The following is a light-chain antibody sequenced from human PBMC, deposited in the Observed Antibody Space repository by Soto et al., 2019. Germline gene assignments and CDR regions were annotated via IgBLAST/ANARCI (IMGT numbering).Light chain of an antibody. J-gene: IGLJ2*01. V-gene: IGLV2-14*03. CDR3: CSYSGSSTIVV. CDR1: SSDVGGYNF. CDR2: DVD. Sequence: QSALTQPASVSGSPGQSITISCTGTSSDVGGYNFVSWYQQHPGKAPRLMIFDVDNRPSGVSTRFSGSKSGNTPSLTISGLQAEDEADYYCCSYSGSSTIVVFGGGTKLTVL.